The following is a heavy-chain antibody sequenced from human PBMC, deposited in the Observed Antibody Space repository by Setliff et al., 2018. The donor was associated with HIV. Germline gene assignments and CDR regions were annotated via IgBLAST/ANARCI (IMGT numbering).Heavy chain of an antibody. D-gene: IGHD1-1*01. V-gene: IGHV4-61*02. CDR3: ARSNLEPTSRLFDP. J-gene: IGHJ5*02. Sequence: SETLSLTCSVSGDSISSGSYYWSWIRQPAGKGLEWIGRISTSGSTNYNPSLKSRVTISADTSKNQFSLKLTSVTDADTAVYYCARSNLEPTSRLFDPWGPGILVTVSS. CDR1: GDSISSGSYY. CDR2: ISTSGST.